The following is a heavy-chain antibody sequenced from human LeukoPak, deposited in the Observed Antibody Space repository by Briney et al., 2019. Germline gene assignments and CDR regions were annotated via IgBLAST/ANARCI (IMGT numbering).Heavy chain of an antibody. V-gene: IGHV4-34*01. CDR1: GGSFSGYY. D-gene: IGHD3-10*01. J-gene: IGHJ6*02. Sequence: PSETLSLTCAVYGGSFSGYYWSWIRQPPGKGLEWIGEINHSGSTNYNPSLKSRVTISVDTSKNQFSLELSSVTAADTAVYYCVRGTMVRGAPFYYYYYYGMDVWGQGTTVTVSS. CDR2: INHSGST. CDR3: VRGTMVRGAPFYYYYYYGMDV.